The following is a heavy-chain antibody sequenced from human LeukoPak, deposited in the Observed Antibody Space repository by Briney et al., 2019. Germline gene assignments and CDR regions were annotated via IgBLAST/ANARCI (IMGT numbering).Heavy chain of an antibody. V-gene: IGHV1-18*01. CDR1: GYTFTSYG. CDR3: ARTTYYYGSGSYPADY. J-gene: IGHJ4*02. D-gene: IGHD3-10*01. Sequence: ASVKVACKASGYTFTSYGISWVRQAPGQGLEWMGWISAYNVNTNYAQKLQGRVTMTTATATSTAYMELRSLRSDDPAVYYCARTTYYYGSGSYPADYWGKRTLVTVSS. CDR2: ISAYNVNT.